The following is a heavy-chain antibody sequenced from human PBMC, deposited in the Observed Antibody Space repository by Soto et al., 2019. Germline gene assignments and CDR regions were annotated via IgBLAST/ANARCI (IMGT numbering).Heavy chain of an antibody. CDR1: GGCFSGYY. D-gene: IGHD3-3*01. CDR2: INHSGST. CDR3: ARGDDFWSGYSFGY. Sequence: SETLSLTCAVYGGCFSGYYWSWIRQPPGKGLEWIGEINHSGSTNYNPSLKSRVTISVDTSKNQFSLKLSSVTAADTAVYYCARGDDFWSGYSFGYWGQGTLVTVSS. J-gene: IGHJ4*02. V-gene: IGHV4-34*01.